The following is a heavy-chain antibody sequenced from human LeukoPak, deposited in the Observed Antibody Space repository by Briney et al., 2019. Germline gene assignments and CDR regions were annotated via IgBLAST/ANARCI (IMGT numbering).Heavy chain of an antibody. CDR1: GFTFSSYS. Sequence: PGGSLRLSCAASGFTFSSYSMNWVRQAPGKGLEWVSAISGSGGSTYYADSVKGRFTISRDNSKNTLYLQMNSLRAEDTAVYYCAKLKTVTTSYFDYWGQGTLVTVSS. J-gene: IGHJ4*02. CDR2: ISGSGGST. D-gene: IGHD4-17*01. CDR3: AKLKTVTTSYFDY. V-gene: IGHV3-23*01.